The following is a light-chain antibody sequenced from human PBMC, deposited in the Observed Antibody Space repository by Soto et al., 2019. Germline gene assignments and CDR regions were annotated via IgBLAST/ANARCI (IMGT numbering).Light chain of an antibody. Sequence: QSALTQPASVSGSPGQSITISCTGTSSDVGGYNYVSWYQHHPGKAPKLIIYDVSNRPSGVSNRFSGSKSGNTASLTISGLQPEDEAVYYCRSYTTSNPRQIGLGTGTKLTVL. CDR3: RSYTTSNPRQIG. J-gene: IGLJ1*01. CDR2: DVS. V-gene: IGLV2-14*03. CDR1: SSDVGGYNY.